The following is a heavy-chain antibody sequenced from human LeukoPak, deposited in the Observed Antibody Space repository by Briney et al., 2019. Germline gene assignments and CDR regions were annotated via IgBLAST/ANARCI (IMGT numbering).Heavy chain of an antibody. CDR3: TRAEGYSYDSSGYPDY. V-gene: IGHV3-49*04. D-gene: IGHD3-22*01. CDR2: IRSKAYGGTT. J-gene: IGHJ4*02. Sequence: PGGSLRLSCTASGFTFGDYAMSWVRQAPGKGLEWVGFIRSKAYGGTTEYAASVKGRFTISRDDSKSIAYLQMNSLKTEDTAVYYCTRAEGYSYDSSGYPDYWGQGTLDTVSS. CDR1: GFTFGDYA.